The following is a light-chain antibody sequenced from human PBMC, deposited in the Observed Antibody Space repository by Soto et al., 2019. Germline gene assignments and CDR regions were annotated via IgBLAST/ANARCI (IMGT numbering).Light chain of an antibody. CDR1: QSISSW. CDR3: QQYNSYWET. CDR2: DAS. Sequence: IQMTQSPSTLSASVGDRVTITCRASQSISSWLAWYQQKPGKAPKLLIYDASSLESGVPSRFSGSGSGTEFTLTISSLQPDDFATYYCQQYNSYWETFGQGTKVDIK. J-gene: IGKJ1*01. V-gene: IGKV1-5*01.